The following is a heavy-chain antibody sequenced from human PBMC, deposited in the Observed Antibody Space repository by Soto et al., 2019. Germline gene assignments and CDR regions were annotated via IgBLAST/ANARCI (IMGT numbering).Heavy chain of an antibody. Sequence: EAQLVESGGGLVQPGGSLRLSCAASGFTFSNYEMHWVRQAPGKGLAYVSGISNNGAHTDYAKSVKGRYTISRDNSENNLYLQMGSLRAEDMALYYCARRGYGSRWPNVYMDVWGKGTTVTVAS. V-gene: IGHV3-64*01. CDR1: GFTFSNYE. J-gene: IGHJ6*03. CDR3: ARRGYGSRWPNVYMDV. CDR2: ISNNGAHT. D-gene: IGHD6-13*01.